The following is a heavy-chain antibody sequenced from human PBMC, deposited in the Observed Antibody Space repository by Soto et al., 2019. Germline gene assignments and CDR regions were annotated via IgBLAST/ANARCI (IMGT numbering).Heavy chain of an antibody. Sequence: QVQLVQSGAEVKKPGSSVKVSCKASGGTFSSYAISWVRQAPGQGLEWMGGIIPIFGTANYAQKFQGRVTITAEETTSTAYMEMSSLRSEDRAVYYCAREGEGYCSGGSCYSGRNWFDPWGQGTLVTVSS. CDR3: AREGEGYCSGGSCYSGRNWFDP. V-gene: IGHV1-69*01. D-gene: IGHD2-15*01. CDR1: GGTFSSYA. J-gene: IGHJ5*02. CDR2: IIPIFGTA.